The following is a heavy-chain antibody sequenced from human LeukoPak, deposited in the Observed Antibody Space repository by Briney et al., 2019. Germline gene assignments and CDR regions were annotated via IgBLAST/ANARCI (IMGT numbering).Heavy chain of an antibody. D-gene: IGHD6-13*01. V-gene: IGHV4-34*01. CDR3: ARQPLAAAGSYFDY. CDR2: INHSGST. J-gene: IGHJ4*02. CDR1: GESFSGYY. Sequence: PSETLSLTCAVYGESFSGYYWSWIRQPPGKGLEWIGEINHSGSTNYNPSLKSRVTISVDTSKNQFSLKLSSVTAADTAVYYCARQPLAAAGSYFDYWGQGTLVTVSS.